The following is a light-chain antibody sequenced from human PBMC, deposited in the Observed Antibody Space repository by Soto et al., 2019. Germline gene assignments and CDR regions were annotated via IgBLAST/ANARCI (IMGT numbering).Light chain of an antibody. CDR2: GAS. J-gene: IGKJ5*01. Sequence: EIVMTQSPAALSVSPGERVTLSCRASQSISFNLAWYQQKPGQAPRLLIYGASSRATGIPDRFSGSGSGTDFTLTTSRLEPEDFAVYICQQYGTSPRTFGQGTRREIK. V-gene: IGKV3-20*01. CDR1: QSISFN. CDR3: QQYGTSPRT.